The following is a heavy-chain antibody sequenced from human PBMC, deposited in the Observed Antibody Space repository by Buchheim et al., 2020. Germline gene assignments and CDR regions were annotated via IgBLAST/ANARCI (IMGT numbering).Heavy chain of an antibody. CDR3: ANSRYCTGGRCSDY. Sequence: EAQLLESRGGLVQPGGSLRLSCAASGFTFSSYVMCWVRQAPGKGLEWVAGISARGDRTYYADSVEGRFIISRDNSNGTVYLQMDSLRGADTAVYYCANSRYCTGGRCSDYWGQGAL. CDR1: GFTFSSYV. D-gene: IGHD2-8*02. J-gene: IGHJ4*02. CDR2: ISARGDRT. V-gene: IGHV3-23*01.